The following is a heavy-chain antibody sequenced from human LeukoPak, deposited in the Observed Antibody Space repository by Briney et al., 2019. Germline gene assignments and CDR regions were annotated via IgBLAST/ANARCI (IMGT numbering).Heavy chain of an antibody. V-gene: IGHV1-2*02. Sequence: GASVKVSCKASGYTFTGYYMHWVRQAPGQGLEWMGWINPNSGGTNYAQKFQGRVTMTRDTSISTAYMELSRLRSDDTAVYYCAKKGPEAVIRAFDYWGQGTLVTVSS. D-gene: IGHD1-14*01. J-gene: IGHJ4*02. CDR2: INPNSGGT. CDR1: GYTFTGYY. CDR3: AKKGPEAVIRAFDY.